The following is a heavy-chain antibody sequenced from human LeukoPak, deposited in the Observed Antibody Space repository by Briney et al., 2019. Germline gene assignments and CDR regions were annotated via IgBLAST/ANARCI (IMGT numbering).Heavy chain of an antibody. CDR3: AREGRAYYYGMDV. CDR2: IYKGGSI. J-gene: IGHJ6*02. CDR1: GITVTDSY. Sequence: GGSLRLSCAASGITVTDSYMSWVRLAPGKGLEWVSVIYKGGSIGYADSVKGRFTISRDNAKNSLYLQMNSLRAEDTALYYCAREGRAYYYGMDVWGQGTTVTVSS. V-gene: IGHV3-53*03.